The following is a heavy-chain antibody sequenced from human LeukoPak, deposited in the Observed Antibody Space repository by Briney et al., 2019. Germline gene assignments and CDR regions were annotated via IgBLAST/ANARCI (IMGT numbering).Heavy chain of an antibody. CDR2: IQNDEIDK. CDR3: ARDGAPFLMGAVNWFDP. D-gene: IGHD3-16*01. V-gene: IGHV3-30*02. J-gene: IGHJ5*02. CDR1: GFTFTTYG. Sequence: GGSLRLSCAASGFTFTTYGMHWVRQAPGKGLEWVAFIQNDEIDKFYADSVKGRFTISRDNAKNSLYLQMNSLRAEDTAVYYCARDGAPFLMGAVNWFDPWGQGTLVTVSS.